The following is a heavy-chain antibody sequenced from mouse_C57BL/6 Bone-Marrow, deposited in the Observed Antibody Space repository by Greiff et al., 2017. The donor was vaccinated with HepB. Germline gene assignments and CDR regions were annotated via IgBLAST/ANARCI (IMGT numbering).Heavy chain of an antibody. CDR3: ARYDVYLYWYFDV. J-gene: IGHJ1*03. CDR1: GYSITSGYY. D-gene: IGHD2-3*01. Sequence: DVKLQESGPGLVKPSQSLSLTCSVTGYSITSGYYWNWIRQFPGNKMEWMGYISYDGSNNYNPSLKNRISITRDTSKNQFFLKLNSVTTEDTATYYCARYDVYLYWYFDVWGTGTTVTVSS. CDR2: ISYDGSN. V-gene: IGHV3-6*01.